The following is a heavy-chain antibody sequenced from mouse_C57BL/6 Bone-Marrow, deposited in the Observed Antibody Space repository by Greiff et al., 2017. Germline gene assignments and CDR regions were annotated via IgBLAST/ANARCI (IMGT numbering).Heavy chain of an antibody. V-gene: IGHV1-72*01. CDR2: IDPNSGGT. D-gene: IGHD1-1*01. CDR3: ARSYYSSSTWFAY. Sequence: QVQLQQPGAELVKPGASVKLSCKASGYTFTSYWMHWVKQRPGRGLEWIGRIDPNSGGTKYNEKFKSKATLTVDKPSSTAYMQLSSLTSEDSAVYYCARSYYSSSTWFAYWGQGPLVTVSA. J-gene: IGHJ3*01. CDR1: GYTFTSYW.